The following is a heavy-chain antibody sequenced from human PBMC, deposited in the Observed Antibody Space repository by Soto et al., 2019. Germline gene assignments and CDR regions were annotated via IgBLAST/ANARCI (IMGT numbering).Heavy chain of an antibody. V-gene: IGHV4-39*01. CDR1: GGSISSSSYY. CDR3: ARTSSGWYDY. CDR2: IYYSGST. J-gene: IGHJ4*02. D-gene: IGHD6-19*01. Sequence: SETLSLTCTVSGGSISSSSYYWGWIRQPPGKGLEWIGSIYYSGSTYYNPSLKSRVTISVDTSKNQFSLKLSSVTAADAAVYYCARTSSGWYDYWGQGPLVTVSS.